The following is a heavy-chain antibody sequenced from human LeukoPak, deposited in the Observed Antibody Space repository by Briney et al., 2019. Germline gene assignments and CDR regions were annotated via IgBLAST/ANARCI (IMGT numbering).Heavy chain of an antibody. Sequence: ASVKVSCKTSGGTFLSHTFSWVRQAPGQGLERMGKITPVIDTANYAQTFQGRVSIYADKSTTTVYMDLSGLRPDDTAVYYCARVNLRGSNYNWFDPWGQGTRVTVSS. D-gene: IGHD3-10*01. V-gene: IGHV1-69*08. CDR1: GGTFLSHT. J-gene: IGHJ5*02. CDR2: ITPVIDTA. CDR3: ARVNLRGSNYNWFDP.